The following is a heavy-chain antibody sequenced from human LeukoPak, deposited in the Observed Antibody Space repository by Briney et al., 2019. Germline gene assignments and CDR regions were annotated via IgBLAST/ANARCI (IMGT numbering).Heavy chain of an antibody. CDR1: GFTFSSYS. CDR3: ASRTGTTFGSHWFDP. D-gene: IGHD1-7*01. V-gene: IGHV3-48*04. CDR2: ISSSSSTI. J-gene: IGHJ5*02. Sequence: GGSLRLSCAASGFTFSSYSMNWVRQAPGKGLEWVSYISSSSSTIYYADSVKGRFTISRDNAKNSLYLQMNSLRAEDTAVYYCASRTGTTFGSHWFDPWGQGTLVTVSS.